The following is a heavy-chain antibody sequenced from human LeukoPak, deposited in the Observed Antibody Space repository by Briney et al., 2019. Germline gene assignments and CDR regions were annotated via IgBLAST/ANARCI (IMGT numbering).Heavy chain of an antibody. J-gene: IGHJ4*03. CDR2: VNHRGDT. V-gene: IGHV4-34*01. CDR1: GGSFTGYY. D-gene: IGHD1-1*01. CDR3: ARGPTISETGYFDY. Sequence: KPSDTLSLTCAVYGGSFTGYYWSWIRQSPGKGLQWIAEVNHRGDTNYNPSVKGRVTISVDTSKNQVSLKVTSLTAADTAVYYCARGPTISETGYFDYWGQGTLVTVSS.